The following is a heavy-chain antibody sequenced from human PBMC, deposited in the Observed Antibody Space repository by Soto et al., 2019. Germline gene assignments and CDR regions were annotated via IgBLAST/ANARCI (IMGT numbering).Heavy chain of an antibody. V-gene: IGHV4-4*02. CDR3: AGGVDH. CDR1: GGSIHSSDW. CDR2: VHQSGGT. Sequence: QVQLQESGPGLVKSSETLSLTCAISGGSIHSSDWRPWVRQPPGKGLEWIGEVHQSGGTNYNPSLKSRGSGEFDKSKNQFSLKLRSVTAADHAVYYWAGGVDHWGQGILVTGYS. J-gene: IGHJ4*02.